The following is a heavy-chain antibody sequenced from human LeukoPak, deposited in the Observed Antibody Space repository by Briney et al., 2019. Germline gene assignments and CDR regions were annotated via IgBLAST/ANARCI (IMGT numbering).Heavy chain of an antibody. CDR2: VNHRGST. J-gene: IGHJ6*02. V-gene: IGHV4-34*01. Sequence: SETLSLTCGVYGGSLRGYYWGWIRPPPGKGLEWVGEVNHRGSTNYNPSLKSRVTISVDASKNQFSLKLSSVAAADTAVYYCARIRVGTTVTAQYYYYGMDVWGQGTTVTVSS. CDR3: ARIRVGTTVTAQYYYYGMDV. CDR1: GGSLRGYY. D-gene: IGHD4-17*01.